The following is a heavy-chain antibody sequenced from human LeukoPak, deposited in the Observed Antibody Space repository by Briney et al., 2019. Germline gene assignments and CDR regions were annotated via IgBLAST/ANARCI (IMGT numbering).Heavy chain of an antibody. CDR1: GFTFDDYA. Sequence: GGSLRLSCAASGFTFDDYAMHWVRQAPGKGLEWVSGISWNSGSIGYADSVEGRFTISRDSAKNSLYLQMNSLRAEDTALYYCAKDFSYGSGSYFDYWGQGTLVTVSS. CDR2: ISWNSGSI. J-gene: IGHJ4*02. CDR3: AKDFSYGSGSYFDY. D-gene: IGHD3-10*01. V-gene: IGHV3-9*01.